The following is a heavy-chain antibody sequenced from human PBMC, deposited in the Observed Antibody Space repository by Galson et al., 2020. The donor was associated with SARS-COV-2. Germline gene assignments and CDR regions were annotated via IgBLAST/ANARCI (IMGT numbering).Heavy chain of an antibody. V-gene: IGHV3-30*18. CDR2: ISHDGNSK. CDR3: AKGGRRFGESIRYGPSMDV. CDR1: GSTFSNYA. D-gene: IGHD3-10*01. J-gene: IGHJ6*02. Sequence: GESLKISCAASGSTFSNYAMHWVRQAPGKGLEWVALISHDGNSKYYGDFVRGRFTISRDNSKNTLYLQMNSLRGEDTAVYYCAKGGRRFGESIRYGPSMDVWGQVTTVTVSS.